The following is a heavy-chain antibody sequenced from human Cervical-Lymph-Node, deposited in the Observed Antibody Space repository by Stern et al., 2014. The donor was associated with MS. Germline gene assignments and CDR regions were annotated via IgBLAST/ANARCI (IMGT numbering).Heavy chain of an antibody. V-gene: IGHV1-2*02. Sequence: QVQLMQSGAEVKKPGASVKVSCKASGYIFTGYYLHWVRQAPGQGLEWMGWFNPDRHTTDYAHTFQGRITMTGDTSVSTAYMELSSLRSGDTAVYYCVRDLSKYNFWSGSNYYAMDVWGQGTTVIVS. CDR2: FNPDRHTT. J-gene: IGHJ6*02. D-gene: IGHD3-3*01. CDR3: VRDLSKYNFWSGSNYYAMDV. CDR1: GYIFTGYY.